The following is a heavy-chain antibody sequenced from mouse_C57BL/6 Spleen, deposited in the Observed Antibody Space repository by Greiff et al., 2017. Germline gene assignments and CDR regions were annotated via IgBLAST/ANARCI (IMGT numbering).Heavy chain of an antibody. Sequence: EVTLVEPGGGLVKLGGSLKLSCAASGFTFSDYGMHWVRQAPEKGLEWVAYISSGSSTLYYADTVKGRFTISRDNAKNTLFLQMTSLRSEDTAMYYGARPGDYDRHYYAMYDWGQGTSVTVSS. CDR1: GFTFSDYG. D-gene: IGHD2-4*01. CDR3: ARPGDYDRHYYAMYD. V-gene: IGHV5-17*01. J-gene: IGHJ4*01. CDR2: ISSGSSTL.